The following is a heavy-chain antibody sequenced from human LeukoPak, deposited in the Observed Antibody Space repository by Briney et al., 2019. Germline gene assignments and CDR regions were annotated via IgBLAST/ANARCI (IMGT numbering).Heavy chain of an antibody. D-gene: IGHD3-16*01. J-gene: IGHJ4*02. CDR2: IYYSGST. Sequence: SETLSLTCTVSGGSISSSSYYWGWIRQPPGKGLEWIGSIYYSGSTYYNPSLKSRVTISVDTSKNQFSLKLSSATAADTAVYFCARRAINSVMFDYWGQGTLVTVSS. CDR1: GGSISSSSYY. V-gene: IGHV4-39*01. CDR3: ARRAINSVMFDY.